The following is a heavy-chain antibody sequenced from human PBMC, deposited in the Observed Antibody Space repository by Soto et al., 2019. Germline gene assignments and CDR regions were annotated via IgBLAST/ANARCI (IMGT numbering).Heavy chain of an antibody. CDR3: AREEGAGSAGYAFDI. D-gene: IGHD3-10*01. J-gene: IGHJ3*02. V-gene: IGHV4-34*01. CDR1: GECFSGYY. CDR2: INHRGST. Sequence: SETLSLTCAVYGECFSGYYWNSIRQPPGKGLEWIGEINHRGSTNYKPSLKSRVTISVDTSKKQFSMKLISVTAADTAVYYCAREEGAGSAGYAFDIWGQGTLVPDSS.